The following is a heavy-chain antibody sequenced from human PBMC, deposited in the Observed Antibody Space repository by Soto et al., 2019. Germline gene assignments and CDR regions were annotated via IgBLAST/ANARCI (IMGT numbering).Heavy chain of an antibody. V-gene: IGHV1-69*13. CDR3: ASALTNPRYYYYGMDV. CDR2: IIPIFGTA. CDR1: GGTFSSYA. Sequence: GASVKVSCKASGGTFSSYAISWVRQAPGQGLEWMGGIIPIFGTANYAQKFQGRVTITADESTSTAYMELSSLRSEDTAVYYCASALTNPRYYYYGMDVWGQGTTVSFSS. D-gene: IGHD3-3*02. J-gene: IGHJ6*02.